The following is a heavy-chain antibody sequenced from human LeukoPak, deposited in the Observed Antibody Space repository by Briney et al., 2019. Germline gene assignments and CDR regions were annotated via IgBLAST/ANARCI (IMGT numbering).Heavy chain of an antibody. V-gene: IGHV1-69*13. D-gene: IGHD6-6*01. J-gene: IGHJ4*02. CDR3: AIRGGQLVPSPFDY. Sequence: GAAVKVSCKASGGTFSSYAISWVRQAPGQGLKWMGGIIPIFGTANYAQKFQGRVTITADESTSTAYMELSSLRSEDTAVYYCAIRGGQLVPSPFDYWGQGTLVTVSS. CDR2: IIPIFGTA. CDR1: GGTFSSYA.